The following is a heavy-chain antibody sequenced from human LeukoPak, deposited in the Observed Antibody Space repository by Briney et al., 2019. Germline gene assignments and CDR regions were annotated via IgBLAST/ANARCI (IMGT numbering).Heavy chain of an antibody. CDR1: GGSFSGYY. V-gene: IGHV4-34*01. CDR2: INHSGST. D-gene: IGHD2-2*02. CDR3: RILVVPTAIRQPYFDS. Sequence: PSETLSLTCAVYGGSFSGYYGSWIRQPPGKGLECIGEINHSGSTNYNPSLKSRVTISLDASNNQFSLKLSSVTAADTAVYYCRILVVPTAIRQPYFDSWGQGTLVTVSS. J-gene: IGHJ4*02.